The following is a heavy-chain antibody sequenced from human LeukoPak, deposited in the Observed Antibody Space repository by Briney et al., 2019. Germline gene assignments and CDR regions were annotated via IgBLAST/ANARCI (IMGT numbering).Heavy chain of an antibody. V-gene: IGHV5-51*01. CDR2: IYPGDSDT. Sequence: GESLKISCEGSGYSFTSYWIGWVRQMPGKGLEFMGIIYPGDSDTRYSPSFQGQVTISVDKSISAAYLQWSSLKASDTAIYYCARTSVAGYSSSWYAYFDYWGQGTLVTVSS. CDR3: ARTSVAGYSSSWYAYFDY. J-gene: IGHJ4*02. CDR1: GYSFTSYW. D-gene: IGHD6-13*01.